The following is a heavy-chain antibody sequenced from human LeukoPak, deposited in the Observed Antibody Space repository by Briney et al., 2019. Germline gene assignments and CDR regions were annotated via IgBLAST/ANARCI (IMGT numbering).Heavy chain of an antibody. J-gene: IGHJ5*02. Sequence: PSETLSLTCTVSGGSISSYYWSWIRQPPGKGLEWIGYIYYSGSTNYNPSLKSRVTISVDTSKNQFSLKLSSVTAADTAVYYCARGNWNYYDSSGYYAASWFDPWGQGTLVTVSS. V-gene: IGHV4-59*01. D-gene: IGHD3-22*01. CDR2: IYYSGST. CDR1: GGSISSYY. CDR3: ARGNWNYYDSSGYYAASWFDP.